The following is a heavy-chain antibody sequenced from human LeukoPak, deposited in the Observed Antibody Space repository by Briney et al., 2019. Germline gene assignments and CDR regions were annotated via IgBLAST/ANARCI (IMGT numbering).Heavy chain of an antibody. CDR2: ISSSGSTI. CDR1: GFIFSTYS. CDR3: ARGGLGSWTFDS. Sequence: TRGSLRLSCAASGFIFSTYSMNWVRQAPGKGLEWLSYISSSGSTIHYTDSVKGRFTISRDNAKYSLYLQMDSLRAEDTALYYCARGGLGSWTFDSWGQGTLVTVSS. V-gene: IGHV3-48*04. J-gene: IGHJ4*02. D-gene: IGHD1-26*01.